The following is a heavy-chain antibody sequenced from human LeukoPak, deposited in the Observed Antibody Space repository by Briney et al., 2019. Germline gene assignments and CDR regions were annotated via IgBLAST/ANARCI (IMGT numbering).Heavy chain of an antibody. CDR3: ARHSGSYAPFDY. CDR1: GGSISSSNW. Sequence: SETLSLTCAVSGGSISSSNWWSWVRQPPGKGLEWIGEIYHSGSTNYNPSLKSRVTISVDKSKNQFSLKLRSVTAADTAVYYCARHSGSYAPFDYWGQGTLVTVSS. CDR2: IYHSGST. D-gene: IGHD1-26*01. V-gene: IGHV4-4*02. J-gene: IGHJ4*02.